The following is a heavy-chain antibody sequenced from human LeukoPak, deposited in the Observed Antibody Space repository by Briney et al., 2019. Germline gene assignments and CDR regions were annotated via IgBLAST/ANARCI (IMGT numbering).Heavy chain of an antibody. Sequence: GGSLRLSCAASGFTFSSYSMNWVRQAPGKGLEWVSSISSSSSYIYYADSVKGRFTISRDNAKNSLYLQMNSLRAEDTAVYYCARDGRGYCSGGSCSAAYYYYMDVWGKGTTVTVSS. V-gene: IGHV3-21*01. CDR1: GFTFSSYS. CDR3: ARDGRGYCSGGSCSAAYYYYMDV. CDR2: ISSSSSYI. D-gene: IGHD2-15*01. J-gene: IGHJ6*03.